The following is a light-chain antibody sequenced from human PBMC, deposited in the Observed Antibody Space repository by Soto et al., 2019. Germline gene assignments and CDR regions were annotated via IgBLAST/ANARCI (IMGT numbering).Light chain of an antibody. CDR2: EVN. J-gene: IGLJ2*01. CDR1: SGDVAGYNY. Sequence: QSALTQPASVSGSPGQSITISCTGTSGDVAGYNYVSWYQQHPGKAPKLMIYEVNNRPSEVSNRFSGSKSGNTASLTISGLQSEDEADYYCASYTSTNTLVVFGGGTKLTVL. CDR3: ASYTSTNTLVV. V-gene: IGLV2-14*01.